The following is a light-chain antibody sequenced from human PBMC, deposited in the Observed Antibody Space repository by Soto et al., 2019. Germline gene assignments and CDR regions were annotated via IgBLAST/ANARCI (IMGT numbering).Light chain of an antibody. J-gene: IGKJ4*01. Sequence: EIVLTQSPATLSFSPGERATLSCRASQSVSSYLAWYQQKPGQAPRLLIYDASNRATGIPARFSGSGSGTDFALTISSLEPEDFAVYYGQQRSNFLTFGGGTKVEI. CDR3: QQRSNFLT. CDR2: DAS. V-gene: IGKV3-11*01. CDR1: QSVSSY.